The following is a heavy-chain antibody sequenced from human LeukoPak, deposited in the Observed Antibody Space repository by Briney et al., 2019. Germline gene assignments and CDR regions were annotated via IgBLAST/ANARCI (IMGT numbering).Heavy chain of an antibody. Sequence: SETLSLTCTVSGGSISSYYWSWIRQPPGKGLEWIGYIYYSGSTNYNPSLKSRVTISVDTSKNQFSLKLSSVTAADTAVYYCARDHEQWLVRGSLGYWGQGTLVTVSS. J-gene: IGHJ4*02. CDR3: ARDHEQWLVRGSLGY. D-gene: IGHD6-19*01. CDR2: IYYSGST. CDR1: GGSISSYY. V-gene: IGHV4-59*01.